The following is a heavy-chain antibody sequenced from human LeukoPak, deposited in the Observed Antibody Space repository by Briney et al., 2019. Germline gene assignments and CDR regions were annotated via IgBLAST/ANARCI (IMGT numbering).Heavy chain of an antibody. CDR1: GFTFSTHA. V-gene: IGHV3-23*01. D-gene: IGHD6-13*01. J-gene: IGHJ4*02. Sequence: GGSLRLSCAASGFTFSTHAMSWVRQAPGKGLEWVSAISGSGGTTYFANSVKGRFTISRDNSKNTLYLQLNTLRAEDTAVYYCAKASVSGSTWYNFDYWGQGTLVTVSS. CDR2: ISGSGGTT. CDR3: AKASVSGSTWYNFDY.